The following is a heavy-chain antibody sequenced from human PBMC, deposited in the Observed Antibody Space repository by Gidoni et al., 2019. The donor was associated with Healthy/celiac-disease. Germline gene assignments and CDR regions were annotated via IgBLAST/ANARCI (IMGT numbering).Heavy chain of an antibody. CDR2: ISYDGSNK. CDR1: GFTFSSYA. D-gene: IGHD3-22*01. Sequence: QVQLVESGGGVVQPGRSLRLSCAASGFTFSSYAMHWVRQAPGKGLEWVAVISYDGSNKYYADSVKGRFTISRDNSKNTLYLQMNSLRAEDTAVYYCARCPWGYYYDSSGPFDYWGQGTLVTVSS. V-gene: IGHV3-30-3*01. CDR3: ARCPWGYYYDSSGPFDY. J-gene: IGHJ4*02.